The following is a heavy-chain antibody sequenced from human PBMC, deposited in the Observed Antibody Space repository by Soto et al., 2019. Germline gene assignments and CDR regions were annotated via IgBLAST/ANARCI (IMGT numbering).Heavy chain of an antibody. D-gene: IGHD2-8*01. CDR2: INPKSGGT. CDR3: ARGDSTDCSNGVCSFFYNHDMDV. V-gene: IGHV1-2*04. Sequence: ASVKVSCKASGYSFTDYHIHWVRQAPGQGLEWLGRINPKSGGTSTAQKFQGWVTMATDTSISTASMELTRLTSDDTAIYYCARGDSTDCSNGVCSFFYNHDMDVWGQGTTVTVSS. CDR1: GYSFTDYH. J-gene: IGHJ6*02.